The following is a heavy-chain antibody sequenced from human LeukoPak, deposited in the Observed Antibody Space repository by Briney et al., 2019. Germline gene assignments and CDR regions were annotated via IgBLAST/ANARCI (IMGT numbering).Heavy chain of an antibody. Sequence: GGSLRLSCVASGFTFSDYYMSWIRQAPGKGLEWVSYISSSGSTIYYADSVKGRFTISRDNAKNSLYLQMNSLRAEDTAVYYCARADLAYCGGDCYSRDYWGQGTLVTVSS. CDR3: ARADLAYCGGDCYSRDY. V-gene: IGHV3-11*01. D-gene: IGHD2-21*02. CDR2: ISSSGSTI. CDR1: GFTFSDYY. J-gene: IGHJ4*02.